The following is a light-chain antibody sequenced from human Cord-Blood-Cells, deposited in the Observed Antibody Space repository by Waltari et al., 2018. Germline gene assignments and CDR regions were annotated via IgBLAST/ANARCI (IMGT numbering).Light chain of an antibody. CDR3: SSYTSSSTLVV. CDR1: TSDVGGDYY. Sequence: QSALTQPPSVSGSPGQSITISCPGTTSDVGGDYYVSWYQQDPGKAPKLMISDVSNRPSGVSNRFSGSKSGNTASLTISGLQAEDEADYYCSSYTSSSTLVVFGGGTKLTVL. J-gene: IGLJ2*01. V-gene: IGLV2-14*01. CDR2: DVS.